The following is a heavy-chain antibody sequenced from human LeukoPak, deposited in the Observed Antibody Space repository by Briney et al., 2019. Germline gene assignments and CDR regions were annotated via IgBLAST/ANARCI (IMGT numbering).Heavy chain of an antibody. CDR2: IYYSGST. Sequence: SETLSLTCTVSGGSINSYYWSWIRQPPGKGLEWIGSIYYSGSTDYNPSLKSRVTISVDTSENQFSLKVSSVTAADTAVYYCVRSKSGTYGWFDPWGQGPLVTVSS. J-gene: IGHJ5*02. CDR3: VRSKSGTYGWFDP. D-gene: IGHD4-17*01. V-gene: IGHV4-59*01. CDR1: GGSINSYY.